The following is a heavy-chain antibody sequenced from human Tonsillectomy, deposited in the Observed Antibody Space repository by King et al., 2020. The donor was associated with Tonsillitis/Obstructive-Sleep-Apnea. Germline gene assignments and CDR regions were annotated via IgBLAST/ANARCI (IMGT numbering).Heavy chain of an antibody. CDR1: GFTFNNYG. CDR3: ARDGAAAGGSVDF. J-gene: IGHJ4*02. CDR2: IWYDGSNK. V-gene: IGHV3-33*01. Sequence: QLVQSGGGVVQPGRSLRLSCAASGFTFNNYGMHWVRQAPGKGLEWVAIIWYDGSNKYYADSVKGRFTISRDNSKNTLFLQMDSLRAEDTAVYYCARDGAAAGGSVDFWGQGTLVTVSS. D-gene: IGHD6-13*01.